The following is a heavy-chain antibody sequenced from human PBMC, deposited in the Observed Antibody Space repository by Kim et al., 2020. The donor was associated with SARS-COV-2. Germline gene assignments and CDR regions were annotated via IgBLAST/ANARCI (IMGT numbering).Heavy chain of an antibody. Sequence: GGSLRLSCAASGFTFSSYSMNWVRQAPGKGLEWVSSISSSSSYIYYADSVKGRFTISRDNAKNSLYLQMNSLRAEDTAVYYCARAFGDYYYYGMDVWGRGTPLTVSS. D-gene: IGHD3-10*01. V-gene: IGHV3-21*01. CDR2: ISSSSSYI. CDR1: GFTFSSYS. CDR3: ARAFGDYYYYGMDV. J-gene: IGHJ6*02.